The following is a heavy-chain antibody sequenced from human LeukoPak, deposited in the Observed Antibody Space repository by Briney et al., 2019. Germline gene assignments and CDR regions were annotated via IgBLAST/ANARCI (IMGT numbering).Heavy chain of an antibody. Sequence: SETLSLTCAVYGGSFSGYYWSWIRQSPGKGLEWIGEIDHSGGTNYSPSLKSRVTISVDTSKNQFSLKLNSVTAADTAVYYCVRGQTGPRLHYWGREPWSPSPQ. CDR2: IDHSGGT. V-gene: IGHV4-34*01. CDR1: GGSFSGYY. CDR3: VRGQTGPRLHY. D-gene: IGHD2-15*01. J-gene: IGHJ4*02.